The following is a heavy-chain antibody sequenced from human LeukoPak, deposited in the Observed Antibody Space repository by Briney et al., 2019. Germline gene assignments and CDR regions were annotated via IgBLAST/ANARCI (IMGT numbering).Heavy chain of an antibody. J-gene: IGHJ4*02. V-gene: IGHV3-7*01. D-gene: IGHD1-26*01. CDR3: ASSSVGATSWVFDY. Sequence: GASLRLSCAASGFIFSNYAMYWVRQAPGKGLEWVANIKQDGSEKYYVDSVKGRFTISRDNAKNSLYLQMNSLRAEDTAVYYCASSSVGATSWVFDYWGQGTLVTVSS. CDR1: GFIFSNYA. CDR2: IKQDGSEK.